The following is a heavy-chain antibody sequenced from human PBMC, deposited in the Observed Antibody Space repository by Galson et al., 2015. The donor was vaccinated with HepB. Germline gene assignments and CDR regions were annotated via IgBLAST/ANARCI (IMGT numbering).Heavy chain of an antibody. CDR2: TKPDGSDK. CDR3: ARGASNSFHS. J-gene: IGHJ3*02. Sequence: WIRQAPGKGLEWVASTKPDGSDKYYADSVKGRFTISRDNVKNSLFLQMNSLRLEDTAVYYCARGASNSFHSWGQGAMVTVSS. D-gene: IGHD5-24*01. V-gene: IGHV3-7*01.